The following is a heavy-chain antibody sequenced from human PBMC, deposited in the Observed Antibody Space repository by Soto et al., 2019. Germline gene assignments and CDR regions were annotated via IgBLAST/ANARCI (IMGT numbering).Heavy chain of an antibody. Sequence: GGSLRLSCAASGFTFSSYGMHWVRQAPGKGLEWVAVIWYDGSNKYYADSVKGRFNISRDNSKNTQYLQMNSLRADDTAVYYCARDREGLVKGTDAFDIWGQGTMVTVSS. J-gene: IGHJ3*02. CDR1: GFTFSSYG. CDR2: IWYDGSNK. V-gene: IGHV3-33*01. D-gene: IGHD6-19*01. CDR3: ARDREGLVKGTDAFDI.